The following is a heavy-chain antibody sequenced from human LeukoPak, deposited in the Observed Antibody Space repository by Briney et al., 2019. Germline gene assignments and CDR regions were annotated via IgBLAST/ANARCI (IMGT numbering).Heavy chain of an antibody. CDR1: GFSFSNHY. V-gene: IGHV3-72*01. D-gene: IGHD3-22*01. J-gene: IGHJ4*02. CDR3: ARVDYYDSSGLDY. CDR2: IRNKANSYTT. Sequence: GGSLRPSCAASGFSFSNHYMEWVRQAPGRGLEWVGRIRNKANSYTTEYAASVKGRFTISRDDSRNSVYLQMNSLKNEDTAVYYCARVDYYDSSGLDYWGQGTLVTVSS.